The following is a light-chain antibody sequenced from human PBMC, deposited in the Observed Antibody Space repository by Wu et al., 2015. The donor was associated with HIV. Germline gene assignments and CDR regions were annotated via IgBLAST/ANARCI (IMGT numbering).Light chain of an antibody. CDR2: KAS. J-gene: IGKJ1*01. V-gene: IGKV1-5*03. CDR3: QQYKSYST. Sequence: DIQMTQSPSTLSASVEDRITITCRASQSISSWLAWYQQKPGKAPKVLIYKASNLESGVPSRFSGSGSGTEFTLTISSLQPDDFATYYCQQYKSYSTFGQGTKVEIK. CDR1: QSISSW.